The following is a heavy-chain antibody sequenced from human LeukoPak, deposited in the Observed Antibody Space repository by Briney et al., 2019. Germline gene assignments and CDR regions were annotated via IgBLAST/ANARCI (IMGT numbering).Heavy chain of an antibody. J-gene: IGHJ3*02. V-gene: IGHV1-18*01. CDR2: ISAYNGNT. Sequence: ASVKVSCKASGYTFTSYGISWVRQAPVQGLEWMGWISAYNGNTNYAQKLQGRVTMTTDTSTSTAYMELRSLRSDDTAVYYCARSGSYYVHRPNAFDIWGQGTMVTVSS. CDR3: ARSGSYYVHRPNAFDI. CDR1: GYTFTSYG. D-gene: IGHD1-26*01.